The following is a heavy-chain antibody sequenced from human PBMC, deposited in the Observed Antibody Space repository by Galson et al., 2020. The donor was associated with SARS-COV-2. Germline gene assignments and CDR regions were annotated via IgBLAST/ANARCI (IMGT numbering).Heavy chain of an antibody. CDR1: GYSFTDNW. V-gene: IGHV5-51*01. J-gene: IGHJ3*01. Sequence: GGSLRLSCKGSGYSFTDNWIAWVRQKPGKGLEWMGIIYPGDSDIRYSASFQGQVTMSADKSISTAYLQWTSLKASDNASYYCARRLLGYCSGGSCYTGAGTFDVWGQGTMVTVSS. CDR2: IYPGDSDI. CDR3: ARRLLGYCSGGSCYTGAGTFDV. D-gene: IGHD2-15*01.